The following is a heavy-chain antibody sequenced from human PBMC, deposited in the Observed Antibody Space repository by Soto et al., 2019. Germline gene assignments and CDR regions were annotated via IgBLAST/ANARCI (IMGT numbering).Heavy chain of an antibody. V-gene: IGHV1-18*01. Sequence: GASVKVSCKASGYTFTSYGISWVRQAPGQGLEWMGWISAYNSNTNYAQKLQGRVTMTTDTSTSTAYMELRSLRSDDTAVYYCARFYSGSSYYDAFDIWGQGTMVTVSS. D-gene: IGHD1-26*01. J-gene: IGHJ3*02. CDR1: GYTFTSYG. CDR2: ISAYNSNT. CDR3: ARFYSGSSYYDAFDI.